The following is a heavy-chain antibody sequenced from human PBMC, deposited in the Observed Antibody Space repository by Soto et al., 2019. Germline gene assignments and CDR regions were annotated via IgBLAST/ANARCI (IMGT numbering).Heavy chain of an antibody. J-gene: IGHJ6*02. D-gene: IGHD3-22*01. V-gene: IGHV3-30*18. Sequence: SGGSLRLSCAASGLTFSSYGMHWVRQAPGKGLEWLAVISYDGSNEYYADSVKGRFIISRDNSKSTLYLQINSLRAEDSAVYHCAKDIISGSSYYFYGLDVWGHVTTVTFSS. CDR3: AKDIISGSSYYFYGLDV. CDR2: ISYDGSNE. CDR1: GLTFSSYG.